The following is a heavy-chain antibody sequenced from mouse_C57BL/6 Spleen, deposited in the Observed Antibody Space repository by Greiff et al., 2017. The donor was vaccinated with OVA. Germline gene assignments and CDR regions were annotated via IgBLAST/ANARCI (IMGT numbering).Heavy chain of an antibody. Sequence: VQLQQSGPVLVKPGASVKMSCKASGYTFTDYYMNWVKQSHGKSLEWIGVINPYNGGTSYNQKFKGKATLTVDKSSSTAYMELISLTSEDSAVYYCAREDYSISFEYRGKGATLTVAS. CDR1: GYTFTDYY. J-gene: IGHJ2*01. CDR2: INPYNGGT. CDR3: AREDYSISFEY. V-gene: IGHV1-19*01. D-gene: IGHD2-5*01.